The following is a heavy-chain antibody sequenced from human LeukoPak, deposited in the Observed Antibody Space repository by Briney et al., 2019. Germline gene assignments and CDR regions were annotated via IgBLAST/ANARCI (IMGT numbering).Heavy chain of an antibody. V-gene: IGHV4-39*01. J-gene: IGHJ4*02. CDR1: GGSISSRSYY. D-gene: IGHD3-3*01. CDR2: IYYSGST. Sequence: SETLSLTCTVSGGSISSRSYYWGWIRQPPGKGLVWIGSIYYSGSTYYNPSLKSRVTISVDTSKNQFSLKLSSVTAADTAVYYCARHRNDFWSGYYPDYWGQGTLVTVSS. CDR3: ARHRNDFWSGYYPDY.